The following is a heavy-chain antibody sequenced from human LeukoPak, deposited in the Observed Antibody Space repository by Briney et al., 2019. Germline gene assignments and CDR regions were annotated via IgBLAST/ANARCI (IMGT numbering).Heavy chain of an antibody. J-gene: IGHJ5*02. CDR1: GYSFTSYW. Sequence: GESLKISCKGSGYSFTSYWIGWVRQMPGKGLEWMGIIYHGDSDTRYSPSFQGQVTISADKSISTAYLQWSSLKASDTAMYYCARRIGYCSGGSCYDNWFDPWGQGTLVTVSS. CDR3: ARRIGYCSGGSCYDNWFDP. CDR2: IYHGDSDT. D-gene: IGHD2-15*01. V-gene: IGHV5-51*01.